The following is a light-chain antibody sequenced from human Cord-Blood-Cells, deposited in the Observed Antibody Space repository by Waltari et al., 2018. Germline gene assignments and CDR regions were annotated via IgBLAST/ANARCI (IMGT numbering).Light chain of an antibody. CDR2: AAS. CDR1: QSISSY. J-gene: IGKJ3*01. V-gene: IGKV1-39*01. CDR3: QQSYSTPVT. Sequence: DIQMTQSPSSLSASVGDRVTITCRASQSISSYLNWYQQKPGKAPKLLIYAASSLQSGVPSMFSGSGAGTDFTLTISSLQPEDFATYYCQQSYSTPVTCGPGTKVDIK.